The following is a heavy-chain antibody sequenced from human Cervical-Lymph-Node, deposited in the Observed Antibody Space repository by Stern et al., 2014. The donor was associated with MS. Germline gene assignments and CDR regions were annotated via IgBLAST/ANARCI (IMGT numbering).Heavy chain of an antibody. V-gene: IGHV1-18*01. CDR1: GYTFTYYA. CDR2: ISPYNGNT. Sequence: QVQLVQSGAEVKKPGASVNVSCKTSGYTFTYYAISWIRQAPGQGLEWVGWISPYNGNTNFVQKLQGRVAMTTDTSTSTAYMDLRSLRSDDTAVYYCARDDDYTRRAIDYWGQGTLVTVSS. D-gene: IGHD4-11*01. J-gene: IGHJ4*02. CDR3: ARDDDYTRRAIDY.